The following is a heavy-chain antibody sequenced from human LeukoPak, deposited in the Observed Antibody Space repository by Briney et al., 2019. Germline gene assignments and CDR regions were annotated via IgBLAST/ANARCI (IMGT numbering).Heavy chain of an antibody. V-gene: IGHV4-4*07. D-gene: IGHD3-10*01. CDR1: GGSISSYY. CDR3: AKSNGYGLVDI. CDR2: MSTSGTT. J-gene: IGHJ3*02. Sequence: PSETLSLTCTVSGGSISSYYWYWIRQPAGKGLECVGRMSTSGTTNYNPSLESRVTISVDTSKNQFSLKLTSVTAADTAVYYCAKSNGYGLVDIWGQGTMVTVSS.